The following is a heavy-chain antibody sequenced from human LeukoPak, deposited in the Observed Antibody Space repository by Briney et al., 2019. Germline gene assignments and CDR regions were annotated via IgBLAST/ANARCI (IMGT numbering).Heavy chain of an antibody. D-gene: IGHD3-22*01. V-gene: IGHV3-33*01. CDR3: SRDLLSFDYYDSSGYYGY. CDR1: GFTFSSYG. CDR2: IWYDGSNK. J-gene: IGHJ4*02. Sequence: GGSLRLSCAASGFTFSSYGMHWVRQAPGKGLEWVAVIWYDGSNKYYADSVKGRFTISRDNSKNTLYLQMNSLRAEDTAVYYCSRDLLSFDYYDSSGYYGYWGQRTLVTVSS.